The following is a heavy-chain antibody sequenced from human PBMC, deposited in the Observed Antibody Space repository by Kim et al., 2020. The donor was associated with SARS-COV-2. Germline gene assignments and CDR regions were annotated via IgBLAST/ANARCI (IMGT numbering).Heavy chain of an antibody. V-gene: IGHV3-49*04. J-gene: IGHJ4*02. CDR3: TRVGSPILWFGEVGY. CDR1: GFTFGDYA. Sequence: GGSLRLSCTASGFTFGDYAMSWVRQAPGKGLEWVGFIRSKAYGGTTAYAASVKGRFTISRDDSKSIAYLQMNSLKNEDTAVYYCTRVGSPILWFGEVGYWGQGALVTVSS. CDR2: IRSKAYGGTT. D-gene: IGHD3-10*01.